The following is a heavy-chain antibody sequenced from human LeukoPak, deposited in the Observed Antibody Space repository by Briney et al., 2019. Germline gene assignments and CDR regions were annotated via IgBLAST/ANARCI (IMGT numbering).Heavy chain of an antibody. CDR3: ARDPGYSSSFFDY. D-gene: IGHD6-6*01. V-gene: IGHV4-34*01. J-gene: IGHJ4*02. CDR2: INHSGST. CDR1: GGSFSGYY. Sequence: PSETLSLTCAVYGGSFSGYYWSWIRQPPGKGLEWIGEINHSGSTNYNPSLKSRVTISVDTSKNQFSLKLSSVTAADTAVYYCARDPGYSSSFFDYWGQGTLVTVSS.